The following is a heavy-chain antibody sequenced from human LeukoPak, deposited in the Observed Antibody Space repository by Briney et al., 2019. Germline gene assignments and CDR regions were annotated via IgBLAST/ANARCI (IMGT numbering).Heavy chain of an antibody. D-gene: IGHD1-26*01. J-gene: IGHJ4*02. V-gene: IGHV1-69*05. CDR2: IIPIFGTA. CDR3: ASRSGSPRGVDY. Sequence: SVKVSCKASGGTFSSYAISWVRQAPGQGLEWMGGIIPIFGTANCAQKFQGRVTITTDESTSTAYMELSSLRSEDTAVYYCASRSGSPRGVDYWGQGTLVTVSS. CDR1: GGTFSSYA.